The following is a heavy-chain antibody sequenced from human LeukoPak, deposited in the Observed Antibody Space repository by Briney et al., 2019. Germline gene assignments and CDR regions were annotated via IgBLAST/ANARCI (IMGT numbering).Heavy chain of an antibody. J-gene: IGHJ5*02. Sequence: KASETLSLTCTVSGGSISSSSYYWGWIRQPPGKGLEWIGSIYYSGSTYYNPSLKGRVTISVDTSKNQFSLKLSSVTAADTAVYYCARSPYYYGSGSYYNWFDPWGQGTLVTVSS. CDR1: GGSISSSSYY. D-gene: IGHD3-10*01. CDR3: ARSPYYYGSGSYYNWFDP. V-gene: IGHV4-39*01. CDR2: IYYSGST.